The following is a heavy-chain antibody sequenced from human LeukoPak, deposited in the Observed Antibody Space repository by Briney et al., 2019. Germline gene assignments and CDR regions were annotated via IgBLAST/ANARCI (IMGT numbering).Heavy chain of an antibody. CDR2: ISTYNGHT. V-gene: IGHV1-18*01. CDR1: GYTFTSYG. J-gene: IGHJ3*02. CDR3: ARGGRWELPRPYAFDI. Sequence: ASVRVSCKASGYTFTSYGISWLRQAPGQGLEWMGWISTYNGHTNYAQKLQGRVTMTTDTSTSTAYMELRNLRSDDTAVYYCARGGRWELPRPYAFDIWGQGTMVTVSS. D-gene: IGHD1-26*01.